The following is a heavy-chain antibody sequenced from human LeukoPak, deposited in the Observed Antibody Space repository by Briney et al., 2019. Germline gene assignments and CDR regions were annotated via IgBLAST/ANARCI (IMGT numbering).Heavy chain of an antibody. CDR2: IYYSGST. CDR1: GGSINRSSFY. Sequence: NPSETLSLTCSVSGGSINRSSFYWGWIRQPPGTGLEWIGSIYYSGSTYSNPSLKSRVTISVDTSKNQFSLKLTSVTAADTAVYYCARDNIVVVAATKAYYFDYWGQGTLVTVSS. J-gene: IGHJ4*02. V-gene: IGHV4-39*07. CDR3: ARDNIVVVAATKAYYFDY. D-gene: IGHD2-15*01.